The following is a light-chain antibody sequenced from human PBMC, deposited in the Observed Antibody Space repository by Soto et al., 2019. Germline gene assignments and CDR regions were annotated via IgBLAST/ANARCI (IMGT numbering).Light chain of an antibody. V-gene: IGKV3-15*01. Sequence: EIVMTQSAGTLSLSAGERATLSCRASQSVATNLAWYQQRPGQAPRLPIYDASTRATVIPARFSGSGSGTEFTLTISSLQSEDFAVYYCQQYNDWPPITFGQGTRLEIK. J-gene: IGKJ5*01. CDR2: DAS. CDR1: QSVATN. CDR3: QQYNDWPPIT.